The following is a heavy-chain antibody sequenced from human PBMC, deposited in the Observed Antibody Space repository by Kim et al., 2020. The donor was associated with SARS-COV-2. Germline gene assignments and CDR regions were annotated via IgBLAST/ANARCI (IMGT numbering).Heavy chain of an antibody. CDR1: GFTFSSYW. D-gene: IGHD5-18*01. CDR2: IKQDGSEK. V-gene: IGHV3-7*03. Sequence: GGSLRLSCATSGFTFSSYWMSWVRQAPGKGLEWVANIKQDGSEKYYVDSVKGRFTIFRDNAKNSLYLQMNSLRAEDTAVYYCATTRGKTAMVNWGTGYFDYWGQGTLVTVSS. J-gene: IGHJ4*02. CDR3: ATTRGKTAMVNWGTGYFDY.